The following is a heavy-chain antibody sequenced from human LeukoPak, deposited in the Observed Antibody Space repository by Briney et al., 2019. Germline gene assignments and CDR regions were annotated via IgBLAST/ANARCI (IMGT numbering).Heavy chain of an antibody. V-gene: IGHV4-34*01. CDR3: ARGLTIRGYSFGHKNKFDY. CDR1: GGSFSGYY. J-gene: IGHJ4*02. D-gene: IGHD5-18*01. Sequence: SETLSLTCAVYGGSFSGYYWSWIRQPPGKGLEWIGEINHSGSTNYNPSLKSRVTISVDTSKNQFSLKLSSVTAADTAVYYCARGLTIRGYSFGHKNKFDYWGQGTLVTVSS. CDR2: INHSGST.